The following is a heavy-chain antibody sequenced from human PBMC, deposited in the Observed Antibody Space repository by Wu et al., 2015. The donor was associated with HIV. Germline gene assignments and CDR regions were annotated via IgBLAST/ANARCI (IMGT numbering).Heavy chain of an antibody. J-gene: IGHJ4*02. CDR1: GYTFSIYD. V-gene: IGHV1-8*01. CDR2: MSPNSGNT. Sequence: QVQLVQSGAEVRKPGASVTVSCRAAGYTFSIYDINWVRQTAGQGLEWMGWMSPNSGNTGYAQRIQGRVTLTRNVSISTAYLELSGLTSEDTAVYYCARGRPFSWVALTSWGQGNPGH. CDR3: ARGRPFSWVALTS. D-gene: IGHD6-13*01.